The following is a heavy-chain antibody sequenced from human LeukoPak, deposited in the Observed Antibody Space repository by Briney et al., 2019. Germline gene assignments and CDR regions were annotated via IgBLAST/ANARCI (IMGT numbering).Heavy chain of an antibody. V-gene: IGHV3-30*18. CDR1: GFPFSDYG. J-gene: IGHJ4*02. CDR2: ISHDGSNK. D-gene: IGHD5-18*01. Sequence: GGSLRLSCAASGFPFSDYGMYWVRQAPGKGLEWLAVISHDGSNKHYADSVKGRITISRDNSMNTLYLQMNSLRAEDTAVYYCAKDLGYSDDYWGQGTLVTVSS. CDR3: AKDLGYSDDY.